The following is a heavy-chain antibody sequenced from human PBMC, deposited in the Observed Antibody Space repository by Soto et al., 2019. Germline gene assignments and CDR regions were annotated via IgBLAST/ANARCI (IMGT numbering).Heavy chain of an antibody. D-gene: IGHD1-7*01. CDR1: GYRFTSYW. J-gene: IGHJ6*02. V-gene: IGHV5-51*01. CDR2: IYPGDSDT. CDR3: ATWGLTGTTSDYYYGMDV. Sequence: PGESLKISCKGSGYRFTSYWIGWVRQMPGKSLEWMGIIYPGDSDTRYSPSFQGQVTISADKSISTAYLQWSSLKASDTAMYYCATWGLTGTTSDYYYGMDVWGQGTTVTVSS.